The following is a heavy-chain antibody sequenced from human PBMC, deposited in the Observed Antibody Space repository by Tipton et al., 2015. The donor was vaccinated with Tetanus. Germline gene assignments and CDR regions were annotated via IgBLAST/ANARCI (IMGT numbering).Heavy chain of an antibody. CDR1: GSTFSSYS. CDR3: ARDEIVVVVAATRAYYYGMDV. CDR2: ISSSSSYI. D-gene: IGHD2-15*01. J-gene: IGHJ6*02. Sequence: SLRLSCAASGSTFSSYSMNWVRQAPGKGLEWVSSISSSSSYIYYADSVKGRFTISRDNAKNSLYLQMNSLRAEDTAVYYCARDEIVVVVAATRAYYYGMDVWGQGTTVTVSS. V-gene: IGHV3-21*01.